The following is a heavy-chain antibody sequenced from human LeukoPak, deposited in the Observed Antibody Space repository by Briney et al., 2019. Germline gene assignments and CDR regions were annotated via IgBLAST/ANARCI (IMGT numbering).Heavy chain of an antibody. Sequence: MTGGSLRLSCAASGFTFSSYSVNWVRQAPGKGLEWVSSISSSSSYIYYADSVKGRFTISRDNAKNSLYLQMNSLRAEDTAVYYCARDLFRDFDYWGQGTLVTVSS. CDR3: ARDLFRDFDY. D-gene: IGHD3-10*01. V-gene: IGHV3-21*01. CDR2: ISSSSSYI. J-gene: IGHJ4*02. CDR1: GFTFSSYS.